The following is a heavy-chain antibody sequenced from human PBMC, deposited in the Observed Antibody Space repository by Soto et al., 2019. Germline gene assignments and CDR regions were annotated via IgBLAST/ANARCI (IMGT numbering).Heavy chain of an antibody. Sequence: LSLTCTVSGGSISSGGYYWSWIRQHPGKGLEWIGYIYYSGSTYYNPSLKSRVTISVDTSKNQFSLKLSSVTAADTAVYYCARGITMVRGVQNNWFDPWGQGTLVTVSS. D-gene: IGHD3-10*01. J-gene: IGHJ5*02. CDR1: GGSISSGGYY. CDR2: IYYSGST. CDR3: ARGITMVRGVQNNWFDP. V-gene: IGHV4-31*03.